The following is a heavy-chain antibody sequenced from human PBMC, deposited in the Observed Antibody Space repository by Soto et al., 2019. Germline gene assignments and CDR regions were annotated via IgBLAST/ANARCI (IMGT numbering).Heavy chain of an antibody. V-gene: IGHV3-23*01. CDR3: GKARYLPVDQTLYFEX. CDR1: GFPFRSYA. D-gene: IGHD3-9*01. CDR2: ISRSGEIT. Sequence: GGSLRLSFAASGFPFRSYAMGWVRQAPGKGLEWISVISRSGEITLYTDSVKGRFTISRDFSNNTLSLQMNSLRADDTAIYYCGKARYLPVDQTLYFEXWGQGTRVTVSX. J-gene: IGHJ4*02.